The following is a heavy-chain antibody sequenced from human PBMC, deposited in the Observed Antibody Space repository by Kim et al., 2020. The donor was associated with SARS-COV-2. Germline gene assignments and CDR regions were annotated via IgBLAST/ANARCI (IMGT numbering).Heavy chain of an antibody. J-gene: IGHJ4*02. CDR3: ARPGGYYDSSGYYSNHYFGY. V-gene: IGHV5-51*01. CDR2: IYPGDSDT. Sequence: GESLKISCKGSGYSFTSHWIAWVRQMPGKSLEWMGIIYPGDSDTRYSPSFQGQVTISADKSISTAYLQWSSLKASDTAMYYCARPGGYYDSSGYYSNHYFGYWGQGTLVTASS. CDR1: GYSFTSHW. D-gene: IGHD3-22*01.